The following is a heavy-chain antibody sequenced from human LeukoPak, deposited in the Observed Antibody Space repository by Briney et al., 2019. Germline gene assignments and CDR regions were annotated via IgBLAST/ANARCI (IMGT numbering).Heavy chain of an antibody. J-gene: IGHJ6*02. Sequence: GRSLRLSCAASGFTFSSYAMSWVRQAPGKGLEWVSAISGSGGTTYYANSVKGRFTISRDNSKNTLYLQISSLRVDDTAVYYCAKDCLPDSYTSRGMDVWGQGTTVTVSS. V-gene: IGHV3-23*01. D-gene: IGHD6-13*01. CDR3: AKDCLPDSYTSRGMDV. CDR2: ISGSGGTT. CDR1: GFTFSSYA.